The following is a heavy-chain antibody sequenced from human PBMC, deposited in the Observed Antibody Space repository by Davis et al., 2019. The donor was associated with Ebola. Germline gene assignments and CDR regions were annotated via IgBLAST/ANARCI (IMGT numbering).Heavy chain of an antibody. V-gene: IGHV5-51*01. CDR1: GYSFSSYW. J-gene: IGHJ4*02. Sequence: GESLKISCKGSGYSFSSYWIGWVRQMPGKGLEWMGIIFPGDSDTRYSPSFQGHVTISADKSISTAYLQWSSLQASDTAMYYCAKVRLPRTSVGLDYWGQGTLVTVSS. D-gene: IGHD2/OR15-2a*01. CDR3: AKVRLPRTSVGLDY. CDR2: IFPGDSDT.